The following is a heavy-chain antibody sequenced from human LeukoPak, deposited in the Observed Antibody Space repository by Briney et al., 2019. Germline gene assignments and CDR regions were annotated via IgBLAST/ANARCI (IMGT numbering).Heavy chain of an antibody. CDR2: IIPILGIA. CDR1: GGAFSSYT. Sequence: SVKVSCKASGGAFSSYTISWVRQAPGQGLEWMGRIIPILGIANYAQKFQGRVTITADKSTSTAYMELSSLRSEDTAVYYCARDRGRRYYDSSGYQPFDYWGQGTLVTVSS. V-gene: IGHV1-69*04. J-gene: IGHJ4*02. CDR3: ARDRGRRYYDSSGYQPFDY. D-gene: IGHD3-22*01.